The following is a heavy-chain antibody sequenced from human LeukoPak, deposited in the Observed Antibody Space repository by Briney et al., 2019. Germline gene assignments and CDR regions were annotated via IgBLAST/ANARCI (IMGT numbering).Heavy chain of an antibody. CDR3: ARSKSYSSVWTDFDY. CDR1: GFTFSNYD. CDR2: IGTAGNT. V-gene: IGHV3-13*01. J-gene: IGHJ4*02. Sequence: GGSLRLSCAASGFTFSNYDMHWVRQAPGKGLEWVSVIGTAGNTYYLGSVKGRFTISRENAKDSLFLQMNSLSAGDTAIYYCARSKSYSSVWTDFDYWGQGTLVTVSS. D-gene: IGHD6-19*01.